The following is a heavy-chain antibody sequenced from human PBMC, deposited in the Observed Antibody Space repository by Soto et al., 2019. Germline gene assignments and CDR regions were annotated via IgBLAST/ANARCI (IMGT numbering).Heavy chain of an antibody. Sequence: QVQLVQSGDEVKKPGASVKVSCKASGYIFVNYGIAWARQAPGQGLEWMGRISPYTGNTHSATKVQGRLTMTTDTSTSTAYMDLGSLTSDDTAVYYCVMVDNYVTPTPQDVWGQGTTVTVSS. CDR1: GYIFVNYG. V-gene: IGHV1-18*01. CDR3: VMVDNYVTPTPQDV. CDR2: ISPYTGNT. D-gene: IGHD3-16*01. J-gene: IGHJ6*02.